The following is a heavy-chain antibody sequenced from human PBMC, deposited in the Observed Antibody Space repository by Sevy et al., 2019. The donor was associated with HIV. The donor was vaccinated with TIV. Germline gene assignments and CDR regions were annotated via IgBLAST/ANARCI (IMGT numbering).Heavy chain of an antibody. CDR1: GFTVSSNY. J-gene: IGHJ3*02. CDR3: ARDGFGVPIGAFDI. CDR2: IYSGGST. Sequence: GGSLRLSCAASGFTVSSNYMSWVRQAPGKGLEWVSVIYSGGSTYYADSVKGRFTISRDNSKNTLYLQMNSLRAEDTAVYYCARDGFGVPIGAFDIWGQGTMVTVSS. V-gene: IGHV3-53*01. D-gene: IGHD3-3*01.